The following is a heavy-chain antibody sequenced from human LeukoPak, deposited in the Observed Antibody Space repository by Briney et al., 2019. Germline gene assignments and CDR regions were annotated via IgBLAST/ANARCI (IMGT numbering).Heavy chain of an antibody. J-gene: IGHJ6*02. D-gene: IGHD3-9*01. V-gene: IGHV4-39*07. CDR1: GGSISSSSYY. Sequence: SETLSLTCTVSGGSISSSSYYWGWIRQPPGKGLEWIGSIYYSGSTYYNPSLKSRVTISVDTSKKQFSLKLSSVTAADTAVYYCARDMGIRYSASNEARHYYYYGMDVWGQGTTVTVSS. CDR2: IYYSGST. CDR3: ARDMGIRYSASNEARHYYYYGMDV.